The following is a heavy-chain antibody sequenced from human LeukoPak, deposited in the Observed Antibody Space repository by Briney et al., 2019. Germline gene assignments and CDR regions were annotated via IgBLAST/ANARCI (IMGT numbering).Heavy chain of an antibody. CDR1: GFTFSRYW. Sequence: PGGSLRLSCAASGFTFSRYWMSWVRQAPGKGLEWVANIKQDGSEKYYVDSVKGRFTISRDNSKNTLYLQMNSLRAEDTAVYYCAKETSSSFDYWGQGTLVTVSS. V-gene: IGHV3-7*03. CDR3: AKETSSSFDY. CDR2: IKQDGSEK. D-gene: IGHD6-6*01. J-gene: IGHJ4*02.